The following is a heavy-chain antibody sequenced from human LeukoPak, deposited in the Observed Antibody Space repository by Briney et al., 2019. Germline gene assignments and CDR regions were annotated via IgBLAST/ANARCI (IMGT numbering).Heavy chain of an antibody. Sequence: GGSLRLSCAASGFTFSSYAMNWVRQAPGKGLEWVSAISGSGGSTYYADSVKGRFTISRDNSKNTLYLQMNSLRAEDTAVYYCAKAPTVYSYEDYWGQGTLVTVSS. V-gene: IGHV3-23*01. D-gene: IGHD5-18*01. CDR3: AKAPTVYSYEDY. J-gene: IGHJ4*02. CDR2: ISGSGGST. CDR1: GFTFSSYA.